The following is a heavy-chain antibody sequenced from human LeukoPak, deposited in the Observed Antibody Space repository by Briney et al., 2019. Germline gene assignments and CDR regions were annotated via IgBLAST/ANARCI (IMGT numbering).Heavy chain of an antibody. CDR3: ARDREYSYGRKDY. J-gene: IGHJ4*02. CDR2: ISWDGLNT. Sequence: TGGSLRLSCAASVFTFNDYAMHWVRQVPGQGREWFSLISWDGLNTDYADSVKGRFSISRDNTKNSLYLQMNSLRVEDTAVYYCARDREYSYGRKDYWGQGTLVTVSS. CDR1: VFTFNDYA. D-gene: IGHD5-18*01. V-gene: IGHV3-43D*04.